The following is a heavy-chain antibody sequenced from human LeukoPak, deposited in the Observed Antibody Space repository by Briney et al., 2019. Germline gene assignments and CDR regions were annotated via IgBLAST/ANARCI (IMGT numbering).Heavy chain of an antibody. J-gene: IGHJ6*03. V-gene: IGHV4-34*01. D-gene: IGHD6-13*01. CDR3: ARGWGTWGIAAQRYYYYMDV. CDR2: INHGGST. CDR1: GGSFSGYY. Sequence: SETLSLTCAVYGGSFSGYYWSWIRQPPGKGLEWIGEINHGGSTNYNPSLKSRVTISVDTSKNQFPLKLSSVTAADTAVYYCARGWGTWGIAAQRYYYYMDVWGKGTTVTVSS.